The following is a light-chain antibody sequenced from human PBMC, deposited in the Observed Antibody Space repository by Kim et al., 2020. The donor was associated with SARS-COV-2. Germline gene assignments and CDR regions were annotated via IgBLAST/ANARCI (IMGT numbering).Light chain of an antibody. CDR1: QSVSSNY. CDR2: GAS. J-gene: IGKJ5*01. V-gene: IGKV3-20*01. Sequence: EIVLTQSPGTLSLSPGERVALSCRASQSVSSNYLAWYQQKPGQPPRLLIYGASNRATGIPDRFSGSGSGTDFTLSISRLEPEDFAVFYCQQYGSSPITFGQGTRLEIK. CDR3: QQYGSSPIT.